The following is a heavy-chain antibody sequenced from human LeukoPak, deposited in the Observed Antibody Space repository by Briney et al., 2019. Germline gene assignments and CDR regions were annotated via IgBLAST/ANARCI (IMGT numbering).Heavy chain of an antibody. V-gene: IGHV3-30*02. D-gene: IGHD3-10*01. CDR3: TTGSDSGVD. Sequence: GGSLRLSCAASGFTFSTYWMSWVRQAPGKGLEWVAFIRYDESNKYYADSVKGRFTISRDNSKNTLYVQMNSLRPEDTAVYYCTTGSDSGVDWGQGTLVTVSS. CDR2: IRYDESNK. CDR1: GFTFSTYW. J-gene: IGHJ4*02.